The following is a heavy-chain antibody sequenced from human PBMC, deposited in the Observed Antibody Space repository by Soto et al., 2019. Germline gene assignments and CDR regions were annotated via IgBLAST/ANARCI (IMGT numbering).Heavy chain of an antibody. CDR3: ERDGFDVSTTSVRHGAFEI. CDR2: FIPVFTTA. CDR1: GGSFSTYG. Sequence: QVQLVQSGAEMKKPGSSVKVSCKASGGSFSTYGISWVRQAPGQGLEWMGGFIPVFTTANYAQKFQGRVSTTADDSTYTSYKELSSLRSENTAVYYCERDGFDVSTTSVRHGAFEIWGHGTVVTVSS. J-gene: IGHJ3*02. V-gene: IGHV1-69*01. D-gene: IGHD1-1*01.